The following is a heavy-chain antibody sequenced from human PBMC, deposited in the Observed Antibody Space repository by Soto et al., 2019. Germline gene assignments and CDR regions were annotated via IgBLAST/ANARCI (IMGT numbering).Heavy chain of an antibody. CDR1: GDSISGYY. J-gene: IGHJ5*02. CDR2: IYYDGGT. V-gene: IGHV4-59*01. D-gene: IGHD2-2*01. CDR3: ARGRHCTSTSCFVFPSIWFDT. Sequence: SETLSLTCTVPGDSISGYYWSWIRQPPGKGLEWIGYIYYDGGTNYNPSLTSRVTISVDTSRSQFSLKLNSVTAADTAMYYCARGRHCTSTSCFVFPSIWFDTWGQGTLVTVSP.